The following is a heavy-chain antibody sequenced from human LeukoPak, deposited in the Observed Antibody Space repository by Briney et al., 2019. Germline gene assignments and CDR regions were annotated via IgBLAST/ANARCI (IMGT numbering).Heavy chain of an antibody. CDR3: IRHAASGGSGVDY. J-gene: IGHJ4*02. CDR2: IRSKTNNYAT. Sequence: QPGGSLRLSCAASGFTFSGSAMHWVRQASGKGLEWVGRIRSKTNNYATVYAASVKDRFTISRDDSKNTAYLQMNSLKTEDTAVYYCIRHAASGGSGVDYWGQGTLVTISS. V-gene: IGHV3-73*01. CDR1: GFTFSGSA. D-gene: IGHD3-10*01.